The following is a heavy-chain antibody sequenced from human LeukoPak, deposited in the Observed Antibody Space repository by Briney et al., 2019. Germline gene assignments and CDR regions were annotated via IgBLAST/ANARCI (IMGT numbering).Heavy chain of an antibody. J-gene: IGHJ4*02. D-gene: IGHD6-13*01. CDR2: INPNSGGT. V-gene: IGHV1-2*02. CDR3: AREGGTGIAAAGIFDY. Sequence: ASVKVSCKASGYTFTGYYMHWVRQGPGQGLEWMGWINPNSGGTNYAQKFQGRVTMFRDTSISTAYMELSSLRSEDTAVYYCAREGGTGIAAAGIFDYWGQGTLVTVSS. CDR1: GYTFTGYY.